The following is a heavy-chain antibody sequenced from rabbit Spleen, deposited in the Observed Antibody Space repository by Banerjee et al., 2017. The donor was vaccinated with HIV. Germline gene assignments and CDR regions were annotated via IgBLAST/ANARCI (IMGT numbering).Heavy chain of an antibody. D-gene: IGHD1-1*01. CDR3: ARSYGSSGGGYDLNL. Sequence: QEQLVESGGGLVQPEGSLTLTCTDSGFSFSSSYWMCGVRQAPGKGLEWIGCINAGYGSPYYASWANGRFTVSKTSSTTVTLQITSLTAADTATYFCARSYGSSGGGYDLNLWGPGPLVTVS. CDR1: GFSFSSSYW. CDR2: INAGYGSP. J-gene: IGHJ4*01. V-gene: IGHV1S45*01.